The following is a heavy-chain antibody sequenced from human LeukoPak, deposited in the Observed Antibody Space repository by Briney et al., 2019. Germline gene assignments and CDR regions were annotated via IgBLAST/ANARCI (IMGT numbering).Heavy chain of an antibody. CDR2: IKPDGRGK. J-gene: IGHJ4*02. CDR3: SSQPAVLDLDC. V-gene: IGHV3-7*01. D-gene: IGHD6-19*01. CDR1: GFAFSSYW. Sequence: PGGSLGLSCAASGFAFSSYWMTWVRQAPGKGLEWVANIKPDGRGKNYVDSVKGRFTISRDNAKNSLYLQMKGLRVEDTAMYYCSSQPAVLDLDCWGQGALVTVSS.